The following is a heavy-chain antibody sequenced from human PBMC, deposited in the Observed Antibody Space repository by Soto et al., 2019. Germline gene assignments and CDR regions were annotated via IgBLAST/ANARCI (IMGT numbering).Heavy chain of an antibody. CDR2: IIPIFGTA. J-gene: IGHJ6*02. CDR3: ASPVPHYYDSSGYPRGYYYYGMDV. CDR1: GGTFSSYA. V-gene: IGHV1-69*13. Sequence: GASVKVSCKASGGTFSSYAISWVRQAPGQGLEWMGGIIPIFGTANYAQKFQGRVTITADESTSTAYMELSSLRSEDTAVYYCASPVPHYYDSSGYPRGYYYYGMDVWGQGTTVTVS. D-gene: IGHD3-22*01.